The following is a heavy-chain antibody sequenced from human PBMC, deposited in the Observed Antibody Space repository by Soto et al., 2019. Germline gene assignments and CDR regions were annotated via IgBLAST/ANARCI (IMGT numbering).Heavy chain of an antibody. V-gene: IGHV3-15*01. J-gene: IGHJ4*02. D-gene: IGHD1-26*01. Sequence: GVLRLSCAASGVTFSNAWMSWVRQAPGKGLEWVGRIKSKTDGGTTDYAAPVKGRFTISRDDSKNTLYLQMNSLKTEDTAVYYCTTGFSELRSDYWGQGTLVTVSS. CDR1: GVTFSNAW. CDR2: IKSKTDGGTT. CDR3: TTGFSELRSDY.